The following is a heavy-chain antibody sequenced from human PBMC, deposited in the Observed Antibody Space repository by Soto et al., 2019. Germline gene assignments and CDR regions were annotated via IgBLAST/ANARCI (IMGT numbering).Heavy chain of an antibody. CDR1: GGSVSSGDFF. CDR2: IYYSGGT. V-gene: IGHV4-30-4*01. J-gene: IGHJ1*01. D-gene: IGHD2-2*01. Sequence: QVQLQESGPGLVKPSQTLSLTCTVSGGSVSSGDFFWSLIRQPPGKGLEWIGYIYYSGGTFYNQSLKSRVTISVDTSKNQFSLRLTSVTAADTAVYYCASSTSTSRSSRYFLHWGQGTLVTVSS. CDR3: ASSTSTSRSSRYFLH.